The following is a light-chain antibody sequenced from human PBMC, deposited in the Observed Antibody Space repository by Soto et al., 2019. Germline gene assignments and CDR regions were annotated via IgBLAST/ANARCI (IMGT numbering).Light chain of an antibody. CDR3: QQYNNWPRAT. V-gene: IGKV3-15*01. CDR2: GAS. CDR1: QSVNSN. Sequence: EIVMTQSPATLSVSPGERATLSCRASQSVNSNLAWYQQKPGQPPRLLIYGASTRATGIPVRFSGSGSGTEFTLTISSLQSEDFGVYYCQQYNNWPRATFGGGTKVDIK. J-gene: IGKJ4*01.